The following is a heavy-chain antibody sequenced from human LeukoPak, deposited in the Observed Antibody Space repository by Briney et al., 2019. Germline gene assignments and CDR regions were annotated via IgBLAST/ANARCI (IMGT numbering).Heavy chain of an antibody. D-gene: IGHD4-17*01. V-gene: IGHV4-34*01. CDR3: ARRLAYGDYIRRWFDP. CDR2: INHSGST. CDR1: GGSFSGYY. Sequence: PSETLSLTCAVYGGSFSGYYWSWIRQPPGKGLEWIGEINHSGSTNYNPSLKSRVTISVDTSKNQFSLKLSSVTAADTAVYYCARRLAYGDYIRRWFDPWGQGTLVTVSS. J-gene: IGHJ5*02.